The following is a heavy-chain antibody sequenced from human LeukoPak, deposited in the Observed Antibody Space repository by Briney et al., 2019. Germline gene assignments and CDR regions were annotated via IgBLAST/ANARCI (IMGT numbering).Heavy chain of an antibody. CDR2: IYYTGST. CDR1: GGSVSDYY. D-gene: IGHD3-9*01. CDR3: ARGYDVLAWGPRTRDYYYYMDV. Sequence: SETLSLTCTISGGSVSDYYWSWIRQSPGKGLEWIGYIYYTGSTTYNPSLKSRVTISADTSKNQFSLKLNSVTPEDTAVYYCARGYDVLAWGPRTRDYYYYMDVWGKGTTVTVSS. J-gene: IGHJ6*03. V-gene: IGHV4-59*02.